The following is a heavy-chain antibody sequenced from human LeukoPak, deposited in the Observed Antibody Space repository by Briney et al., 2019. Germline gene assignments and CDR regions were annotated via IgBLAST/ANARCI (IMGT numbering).Heavy chain of an antibody. J-gene: IGHJ3*02. CDR1: GGSIGGYY. V-gene: IGHV4-59*01. Sequence: SETLSLTCTVSGGSIGGYYWNWIRQSPGKGLAWIGYIYYSGSTNYNPSLKSRVTISVDTSKSQFSLKLSSVTAADTAVYYCARDVNYSSSWYGTKGAFDIWGQGTMVTVSS. CDR2: IYYSGST. D-gene: IGHD6-13*01. CDR3: ARDVNYSSSWYGTKGAFDI.